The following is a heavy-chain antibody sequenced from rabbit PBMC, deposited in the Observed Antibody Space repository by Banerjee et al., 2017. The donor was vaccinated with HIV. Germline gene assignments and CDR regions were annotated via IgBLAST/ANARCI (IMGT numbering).Heavy chain of an antibody. CDR1: GFSFSGSYH. CDR3: ARDGRYVNSNGYWDL. D-gene: IGHD1-1*01. V-gene: IGHV1S45*01. Sequence: QEQLEESGGDLVKPGASLTLTCTASGFSFSGSYHMCWVRQAPGKGLEWIGCIYTGSGSTYYASWAKGRFTISKTSSTTVDLKMTSLTAADTATYFCARDGRYVNSNGYWDLWGQGTLVTVS. J-gene: IGHJ4*01. CDR2: IYTGSGST.